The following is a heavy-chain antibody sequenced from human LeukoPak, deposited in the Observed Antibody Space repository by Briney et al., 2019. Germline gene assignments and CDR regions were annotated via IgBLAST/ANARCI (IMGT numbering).Heavy chain of an antibody. D-gene: IGHD6-19*01. CDR3: ARDLAQWLTGTPGGY. J-gene: IGHJ4*02. V-gene: IGHV3-74*01. CDR2: VNNDGSST. Sequence: GGSLRLSCAAPGFTFSSYWMHWVRQAPGKGLVWVSRVNNDGSSTSYADSVKGRFTISRDNAKNTLYLQMNSLRAEDTAVYYCARDLAQWLTGTPGGYWGQGTLVAVSS. CDR1: GFTFSSYW.